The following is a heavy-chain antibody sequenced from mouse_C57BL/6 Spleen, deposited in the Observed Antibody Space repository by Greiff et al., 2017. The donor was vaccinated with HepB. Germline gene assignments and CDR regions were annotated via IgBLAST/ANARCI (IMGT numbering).Heavy chain of an antibody. CDR3: LITTVPGYFDV. CDR2: IYPGDGDT. J-gene: IGHJ1*03. V-gene: IGHV1-82*01. D-gene: IGHD1-1*01. Sequence: QVQLKQSGPELVKPGASVKISCKASGYAFSSSWMNWVKQRPGKGLEWIGRIYPGDGDTNYNGKFKGKATLTADKSSSTAYMQLSSLTSEDSAVYFCLITTVPGYFDVWGTGTTVTVSS. CDR1: GYAFSSSW.